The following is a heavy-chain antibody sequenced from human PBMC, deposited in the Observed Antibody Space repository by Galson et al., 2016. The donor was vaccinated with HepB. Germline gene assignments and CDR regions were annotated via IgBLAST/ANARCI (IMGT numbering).Heavy chain of an antibody. J-gene: IGHJ3*02. CDR1: AFIFNNYG. CDR2: IWYDGGNK. D-gene: IGHD1-26*01. CDR3: ARDPAAPPELLSTFDI. Sequence: SLRLSCAASAFIFNNYGMHWVRQAPGKGLEWVAVIWYDGGNKYYADSVKGRFTISRDNSKNTLYLQMNSLRAEDTAVYYCARDPAAPPELLSTFDIWGQGTMVTVSS. V-gene: IGHV3-33*01.